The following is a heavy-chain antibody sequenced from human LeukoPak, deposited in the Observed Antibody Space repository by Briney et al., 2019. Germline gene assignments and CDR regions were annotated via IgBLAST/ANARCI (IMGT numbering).Heavy chain of an antibody. CDR3: ARSLDGYNEDYFDY. Sequence: ASVKVSCKASGYTFISYGISWVRQAPGQGLEWMGWISAYNGKTNYAQKLQGRVTMTTDTSTSTAYMELRSLRSDDTAVYYCARSLDGYNEDYFDYWGQGTLVTVSS. CDR1: GYTFISYG. V-gene: IGHV1-18*01. D-gene: IGHD5-24*01. CDR2: ISAYNGKT. J-gene: IGHJ4*02.